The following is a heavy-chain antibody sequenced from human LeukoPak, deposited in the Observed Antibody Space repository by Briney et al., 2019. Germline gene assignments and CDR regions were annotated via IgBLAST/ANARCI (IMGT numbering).Heavy chain of an antibody. Sequence: GASVKVSCKASGYTFTGYYMHWVRQAPGQGLEWMGRINPNSGGTNYAQKFQGRVTMTRDTSISTAYMELSRLRFDDTAVYYCARDRDGGVGTIDYWGQGTLVPVSS. CDR2: INPNSGGT. J-gene: IGHJ4*02. D-gene: IGHD3-3*01. V-gene: IGHV1-2*06. CDR1: GYTFTGYY. CDR3: ARDRDGGVGTIDY.